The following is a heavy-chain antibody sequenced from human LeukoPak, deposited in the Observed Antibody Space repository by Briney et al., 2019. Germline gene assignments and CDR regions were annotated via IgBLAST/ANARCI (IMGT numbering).Heavy chain of an antibody. CDR3: ATNLPSRNDGWPLFDS. CDR1: GFTFSDYY. Sequence: GGSLRLSCVASGFTFSDYYMSWIRQSPGKGLEWLSYISNSGDIIYYADPVKGRFTISRDNAKNSLYLQINSLRAEDTALYYCATNLPSRNDGWPLFDSWGQGTLVTVSS. D-gene: IGHD1-1*01. J-gene: IGHJ4*02. CDR2: ISNSGDII. V-gene: IGHV3-11*01.